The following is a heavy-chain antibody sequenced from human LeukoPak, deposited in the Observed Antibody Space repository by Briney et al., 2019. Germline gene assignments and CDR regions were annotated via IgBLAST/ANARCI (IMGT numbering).Heavy chain of an antibody. Sequence: TSQTLSLTCTVSGGSISSGDYYWSWIRQPPGKGLEWIGYIYYSGSTYYNPSLKSRVTISVDTSKNQFSLNLSSVTAADTAVYYCARSPYYYFDYWGREPWSPSPQ. D-gene: IGHD3-10*01. CDR1: GGSISSGDYY. CDR3: ARSPYYYFDY. J-gene: IGHJ4*02. CDR2: IYYSGST. V-gene: IGHV4-30-4*08.